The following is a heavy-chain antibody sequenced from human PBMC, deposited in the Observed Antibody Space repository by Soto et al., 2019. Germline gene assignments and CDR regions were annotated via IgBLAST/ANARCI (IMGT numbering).Heavy chain of an antibody. V-gene: IGHV3-9*01. CDR1: GFTFDEYA. CDR3: AKDGRSGYSLDS. D-gene: IGHD3-22*01. Sequence: EVQLVESGGGLVQPGRSLRLSCAASGFTFDEYAMHWVRQTPGKGLEWVSGISWNSASIGYADSVKGRFTLSRDNAKNSLYLQMNSLRAEDTALYYCAKDGRSGYSLDSWGQGTLVTVSS. CDR2: ISWNSASI. J-gene: IGHJ4*02.